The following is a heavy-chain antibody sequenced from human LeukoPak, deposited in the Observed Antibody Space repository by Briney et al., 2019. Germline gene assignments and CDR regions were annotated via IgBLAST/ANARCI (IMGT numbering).Heavy chain of an antibody. CDR3: ARQDLDSSGYYFDY. V-gene: IGHV4-39*01. J-gene: IGHJ4*02. D-gene: IGHD3-22*01. CDR1: GGSISSSSYY. Sequence: PSETLSLTCTVSGGSISSSSYYWGWIRQPPGKGLEWIGSIYYSGSTYYNPSLKSRVTISVDTSKNQFSLKLSSVTAADTAVYYCARQDLDSSGYYFDYWGQGTLVTVSS. CDR2: IYYSGST.